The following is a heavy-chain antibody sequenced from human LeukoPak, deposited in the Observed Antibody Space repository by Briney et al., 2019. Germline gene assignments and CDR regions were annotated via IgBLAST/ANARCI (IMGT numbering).Heavy chain of an antibody. CDR1: GYTFTSYY. Sequence: ASVKVSCKASGYTFTSYYMHRVRQAPGQGLEWMGIINPSGGSTSYAQKFQGRVTMTRDTSTSTVYMELSSLRSEDTAVYYCARATDIVVVVADFDYWGQGTLVTVSS. CDR2: INPSGGST. CDR3: ARATDIVVVVADFDY. D-gene: IGHD2-15*01. V-gene: IGHV1-46*01. J-gene: IGHJ4*02.